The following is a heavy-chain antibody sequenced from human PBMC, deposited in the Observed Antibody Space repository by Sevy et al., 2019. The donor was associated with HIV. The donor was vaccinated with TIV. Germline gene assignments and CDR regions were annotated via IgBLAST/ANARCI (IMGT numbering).Heavy chain of an antibody. J-gene: IGHJ4*02. Sequence: GGSLRLSCAASGFNFGSHAMHWVRQAPGKGLDWVAVISSDGNSQYSADSVKGRFTISSDNSKNTLYLQMDSLRVEDTAVYYCARDLISGSYSQSLDYWGQGTLVTVSS. CDR2: ISSDGNSQ. CDR3: ARDLISGSYSQSLDY. CDR1: GFNFGSHA. V-gene: IGHV3-30*04. D-gene: IGHD1-26*01.